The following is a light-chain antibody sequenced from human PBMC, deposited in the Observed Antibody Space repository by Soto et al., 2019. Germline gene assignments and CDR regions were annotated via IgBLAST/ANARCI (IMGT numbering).Light chain of an antibody. V-gene: IGKV3-11*01. Sequence: EIVLKQSPATLSSFPGDRVTLSCRASQAVNTRLAWDQHKPGQAPRLLIYLTSNRAAGIPARFSGSGSETDFTLTISDVEPEDFAVYYCHQRQSWPRTFGQGTKV. CDR3: HQRQSWPRT. CDR2: LTS. J-gene: IGKJ1*01. CDR1: QAVNTR.